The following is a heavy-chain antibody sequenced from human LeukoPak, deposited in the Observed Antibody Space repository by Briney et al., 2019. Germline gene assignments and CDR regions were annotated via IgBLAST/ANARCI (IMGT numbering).Heavy chain of an antibody. D-gene: IGHD6-19*01. CDR3: ARLSGHHFDY. CDR2: INPSGRT. CDR1: SGSLSDKY. J-gene: IGHJ4*02. Sequence: SETLSLTCGVYSGSLSDKYWSWIRQPPGKGLEWIGEINPSGRTNYNPSLKSRATMSIDTSKNQFSLKLSSVTAADTAVYYCARLSGHHFDYWGQGALVTVSS. V-gene: IGHV4-34*01.